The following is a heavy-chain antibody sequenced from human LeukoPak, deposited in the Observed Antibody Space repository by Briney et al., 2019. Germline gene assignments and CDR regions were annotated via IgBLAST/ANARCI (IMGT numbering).Heavy chain of an antibody. CDR1: GYTFTSYY. CDR3: ASTMVTTSFDI. CDR2: INPSGGST. D-gene: IGHD4-17*01. V-gene: IGHV1-46*01. J-gene: IGHJ3*02. Sequence: ASVKVSCKASGYTFTSYYMHWVRQAPGQGLEWMGIINPSGGSTSYAQKFQGRVTMTRDTSISTAYMELSRLRSDDTAVYYCASTMVTTSFDIWGQGTMVTVSS.